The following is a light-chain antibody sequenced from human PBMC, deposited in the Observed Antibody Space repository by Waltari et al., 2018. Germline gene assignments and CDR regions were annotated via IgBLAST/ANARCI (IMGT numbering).Light chain of an antibody. CDR2: VNSDGSH. CDR3: QTGGHGTWV. V-gene: IGLV4-69*01. J-gene: IGLJ3*02. CDR1: SGHSSNI. Sequence: QLVLTQSPSASASLGASVKLTCTLSSGHSSNIIAWHQQQPEKGPRYLMKVNSDGSHTKGDEFPDCFSGSSSGAERYLTISSVQSEDEADYYCQTGGHGTWVFGGGTKLTVL.